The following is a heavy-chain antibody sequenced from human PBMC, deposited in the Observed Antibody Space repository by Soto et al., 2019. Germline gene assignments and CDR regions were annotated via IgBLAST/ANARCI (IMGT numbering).Heavy chain of an antibody. CDR3: AREGIAESGPNFYDF. CDR1: GFTFKHNA. Sequence: QVQLVESGGGVVQPGRSLTIFCTASGFTFKHNAMHWIRQATAKGREWVADISFDGSTKNYADSVKGRFTISRDNSKNTLSLQMRALKGEDTATYYCAREGIAESGPNFYDFWGQGTLVAVSS. J-gene: IGHJ4*02. CDR2: ISFDGSTK. V-gene: IGHV3-30-3*01. D-gene: IGHD6-13*01.